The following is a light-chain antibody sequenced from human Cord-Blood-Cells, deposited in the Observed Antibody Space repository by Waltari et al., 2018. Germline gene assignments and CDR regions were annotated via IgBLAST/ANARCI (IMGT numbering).Light chain of an antibody. CDR2: QDS. CDR1: KLGDKY. V-gene: IGLV3-1*01. J-gene: IGLJ2*01. CDR3: QAWDSSTVV. Sequence: SYELTQPPSVSVSPGQTASITCSGDKLGDKYACWYQQKPGQSPVLVIYQDSQRPSGIPERFSGSNSENTATLTISENKDMDEANYYCQAWDSSTVVFGGGTKLTVL.